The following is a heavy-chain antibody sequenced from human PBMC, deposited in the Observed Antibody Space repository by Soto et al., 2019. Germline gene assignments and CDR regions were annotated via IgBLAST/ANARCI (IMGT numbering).Heavy chain of an antibody. CDR1: GYTFPSYD. J-gene: IGHJ5*02. V-gene: IGHV1-8*01. Sequence: QVQLVQSGAEVKQPGASVKVSCKASGYTFPSYDINWVRQATGQGLEWMGWMNPNSGNTGHAQKFQGRVTMTRNNSISTAYMELSSLSSDDTAVYYCERVAKSYSSGWYNWFDPWGQGTLVTVSS. CDR2: MNPNSGNT. D-gene: IGHD6-19*01. CDR3: ERVAKSYSSGWYNWFDP.